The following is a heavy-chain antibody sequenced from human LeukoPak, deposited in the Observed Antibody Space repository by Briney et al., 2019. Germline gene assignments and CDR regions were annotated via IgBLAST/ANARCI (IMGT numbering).Heavy chain of an antibody. CDR2: FKSKTDGGTT. CDR1: GFTFSKAW. V-gene: IGHV3-15*01. CDR3: TKDIGYFDY. Sequence: GGSLRLSCAASGFTFSKAWMSWVRQAPGKGLEWVGRFKSKTDGGTTDYAAPVKGRLIVSRDDSKNTLYLQMNGLRTEDTAVYFCTKDIGYFDYWGRGTLVTVSS. J-gene: IGHJ4*02.